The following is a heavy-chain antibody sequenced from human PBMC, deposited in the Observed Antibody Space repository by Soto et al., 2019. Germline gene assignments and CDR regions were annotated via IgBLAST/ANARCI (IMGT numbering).Heavy chain of an antibody. J-gene: IGHJ4*02. V-gene: IGHV3-23*01. CDR1: GFSFSTYA. CDR3: ASTRSRYGDRDY. D-gene: IGHD4-17*01. CDR2: VGRSST. Sequence: EVQLLESGGGLVQPGGSLRLSCAASGFSFSTYAMSWVRQAPGKGLEWVSTVGRSSTFYADSVRGRFTISRDNAKNTLYLQMNSLRAEDTAVYYCASTRSRYGDRDYWGQGTLVTVSS.